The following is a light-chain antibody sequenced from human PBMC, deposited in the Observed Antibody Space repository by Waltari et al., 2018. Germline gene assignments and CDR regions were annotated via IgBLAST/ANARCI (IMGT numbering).Light chain of an antibody. CDR1: QSLLHSNGFNY. CDR2: LGS. J-gene: IGKJ1*01. Sequence: IVLTQSPLSLPVTPGEPASISCRSSQSLLHSNGFNYLDWYLQKPGQSPQLLIFLGSNRASGVPDRFSGSGSGTDFTLKISRVEAEDVGVYYCMQGLQSHRTFGQGTKVEIK. V-gene: IGKV2-28*01. CDR3: MQGLQSHRT.